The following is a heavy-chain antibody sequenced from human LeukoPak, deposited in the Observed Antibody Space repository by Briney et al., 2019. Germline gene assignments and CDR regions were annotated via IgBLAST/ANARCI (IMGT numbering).Heavy chain of an antibody. CDR1: GGSFSGYY. CDR2: INHSGST. CDR3: ARVGVQIVVVPAATTQTTYYYYMDV. D-gene: IGHD2-2*01. J-gene: IGHJ6*03. V-gene: IGHV4-34*01. Sequence: PSETLSLTCAVYGGSFSGYYWSWIRQPPGKGLEWIGEINHSGSTNYNPSLKSRVTMSVDTSKNQFSLKLSSVTAADTAMYYCARVGVQIVVVPAATTQTTYYYYMDVWDKGPRSASP.